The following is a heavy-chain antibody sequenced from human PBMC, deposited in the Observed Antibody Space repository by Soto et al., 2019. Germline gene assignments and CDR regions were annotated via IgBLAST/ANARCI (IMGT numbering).Heavy chain of an antibody. D-gene: IGHD3-3*01. CDR1: GGSISSSNW. J-gene: IGHJ4*02. CDR3: ARVGATTIFGVVSGFDY. V-gene: IGHV4-4*02. CDR2: IYHSGSS. Sequence: QVQLQESGPGLVKPSGHLSLTCAVSGGSISSSNWWSWVRQPPGKGLEWIGDIYHSGSSNYNPSLKSRVTISVDKSKNQFSLKLSSVTAADTAVYYCARVGATTIFGVVSGFDYWGQGTLVTVSS.